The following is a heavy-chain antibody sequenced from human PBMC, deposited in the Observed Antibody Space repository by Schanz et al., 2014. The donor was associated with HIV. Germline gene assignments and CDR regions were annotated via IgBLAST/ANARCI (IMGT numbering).Heavy chain of an antibody. CDR3: ARALGRFRLYHLDY. D-gene: IGHD3-16*01. CDR2: IWYDGSNK. J-gene: IGHJ4*02. V-gene: IGHV3-33*08. CDR1: GFSFSNYG. Sequence: QEQLVASGGGVVQPGRSLRLSCAASGFSFSNYGMHWVRQAPGKGLEWVAAIWYDGSNKFYADSVKGRFTISRDNSKNTLYLQMNNLRAEDTAVYYCARALGRFRLYHLDYWGQGTLVTVSS.